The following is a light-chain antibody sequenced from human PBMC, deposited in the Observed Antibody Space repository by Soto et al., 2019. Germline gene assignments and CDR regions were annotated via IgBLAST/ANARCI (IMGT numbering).Light chain of an antibody. J-gene: IGLJ3*02. Sequence: QSALTQPPSASGSPGQSVTISCTGTSSDVGAYNYVSWYQQYPATAPNLMIYEVNKRPSGVPDRFSGSKSVKPASLTVSWLQREDEADEHGTSYAGSNIWVFGGRTKLTVL. CDR1: SSDVGAYNY. V-gene: IGLV2-8*01. CDR2: EVN. CDR3: TSYAGSNIWV.